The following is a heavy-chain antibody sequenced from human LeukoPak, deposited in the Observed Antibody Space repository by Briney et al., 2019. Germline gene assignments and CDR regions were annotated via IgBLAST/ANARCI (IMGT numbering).Heavy chain of an antibody. CDR1: VGSFSGYY. J-gene: IGHJ2*01. Sequence: SETLSLTCAVYVGSFSGYYWSWIRQTPGKGLEWIGEINHSGSTSYNPSHKSRVTVSVLTSKNQFSLKLSSVSAADSAVYYCARQREGYFDLWGRGTRVIVSS. CDR3: ARQREGYFDL. CDR2: INHSGST. V-gene: IGHV4-34*01.